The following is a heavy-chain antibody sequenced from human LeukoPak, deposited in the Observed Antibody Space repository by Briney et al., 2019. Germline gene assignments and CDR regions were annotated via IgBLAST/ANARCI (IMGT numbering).Heavy chain of an antibody. CDR1: GGSFSGCY. CDR2: IYYSGST. V-gene: IGHV4-34*01. Sequence: SETLSLTCAVYGGSFSGCYWSWLRQPPGKGLEWIGYIYYSGSTYYNPSLKSRVTISVDTSKNQFSLKLSSVTAADTAVYYCARGDYFDYWGQGTLVTVSS. CDR3: ARGDYFDY. J-gene: IGHJ4*02.